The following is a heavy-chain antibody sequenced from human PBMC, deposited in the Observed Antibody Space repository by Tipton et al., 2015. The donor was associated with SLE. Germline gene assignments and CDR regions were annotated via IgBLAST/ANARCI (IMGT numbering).Heavy chain of an antibody. J-gene: IGHJ4*02. CDR1: GYTFTNFG. V-gene: IGHV1-18*01. CDR3: ATSRLYY. Sequence: QSGPEVKKPGSSVKVSCKAYGYTFTNFGINWVRQAPGQGLEWMGWISAYNGNRNSAQKLQGRVTMTTDTSTNTAYMELRSLRPDDTAVYYCATSRLYYWGQGTLVTVSS. CDR2: ISAYNGNR.